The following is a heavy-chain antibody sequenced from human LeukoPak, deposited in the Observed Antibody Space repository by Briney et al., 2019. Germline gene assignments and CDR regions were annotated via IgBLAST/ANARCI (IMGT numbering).Heavy chain of an antibody. CDR1: GFTVSSNY. D-gene: IGHD1-26*01. CDR2: IYNVGST. J-gene: IGHJ4*02. Sequence: GGCLRLSCAASGFTVSSNYMSWVRQAPGKGLEWVSVIYNVGSTYFADSVKGRFTISRDNSKNTLYLQMNSLTAEDTAVYYCARDGGSYYFDYWGQGTLVTASS. V-gene: IGHV3-66*01. CDR3: ARDGGSYYFDY.